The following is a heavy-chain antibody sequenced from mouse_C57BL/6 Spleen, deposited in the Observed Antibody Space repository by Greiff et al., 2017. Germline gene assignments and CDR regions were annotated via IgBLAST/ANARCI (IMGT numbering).Heavy chain of an antibody. V-gene: IGHV10-3*01. D-gene: IGHD1-1*01. CDR3: GREITTVWYFDV. CDR2: IRSKSSNYAT. CDR1: GFTFNTYA. J-gene: IGHJ1*03. Sequence: DVQLVESGGGLVQPKGSLKLSCAASGFTFNTYAMHWVRQAPGKGLEWVARIRSKSSNYATYYADSVKDRFTISRDDSQSMLYLQMNILKTEDTAMYYCGREITTVWYFDVWGTGTTVTVSS.